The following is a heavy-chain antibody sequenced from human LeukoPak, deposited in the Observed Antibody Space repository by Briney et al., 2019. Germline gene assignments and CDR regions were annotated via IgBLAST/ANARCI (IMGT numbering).Heavy chain of an antibody. Sequence: SETLSLTCTVSGGSISSYYWSWIRQPPGKGLEWIGYIYYSGSTNYNPSLKSRVTISVDTSKNQFSLKLSSVTAADTAVYYCARGTYYGSGSYYYMDVWGKGTTVTISS. J-gene: IGHJ6*03. CDR2: IYYSGST. D-gene: IGHD3-10*01. CDR1: GGSISSYY. V-gene: IGHV4-59*01. CDR3: ARGTYYGSGSYYYMDV.